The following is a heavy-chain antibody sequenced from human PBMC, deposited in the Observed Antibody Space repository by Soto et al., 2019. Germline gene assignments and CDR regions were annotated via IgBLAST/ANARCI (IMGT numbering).Heavy chain of an antibody. V-gene: IGHV3-66*01. CDR1: GFTVSSNY. Sequence: GGSLRLSCAASGFTVSSNYMSLVRQAPGKGLEWVSVIYSGGRTYYADSVKGRFTISRDKSKNTLYLQMNSLRAEYMALYYCARTGYLNWFDPWGQGTLVSVSS. CDR3: ARTGYLNWFDP. D-gene: IGHD6-13*01. J-gene: IGHJ5*02. CDR2: IYSGGRT.